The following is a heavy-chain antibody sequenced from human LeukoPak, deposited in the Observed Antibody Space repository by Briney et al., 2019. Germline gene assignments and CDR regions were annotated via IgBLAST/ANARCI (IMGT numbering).Heavy chain of an antibody. J-gene: IGHJ4*02. CDR1: GGSISSYY. V-gene: IGHV4-39*01. CDR3: AGQGGGVALDY. D-gene: IGHD2-8*01. Sequence: SETLSLTCAVSGGSISSYYWDWIRQPPGKGLEWIGTIHYDGSTSHYTPSLKSRVTIFVDTAKNHFSLNLSSVTAADTAVYYCAGQGGGVALDYWGQGMLVTVSS. CDR2: IHYDGST.